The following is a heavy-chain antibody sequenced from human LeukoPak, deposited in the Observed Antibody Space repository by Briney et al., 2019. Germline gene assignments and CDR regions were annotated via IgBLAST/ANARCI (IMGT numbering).Heavy chain of an antibody. CDR3: ATSREVAASHAFDI. Sequence: GESLKISCKSSGYRFTNYWIGWVRQMPGKGLEWMGMLYPGDSGARFSPSFQGRVTMSVDRSINTAYLQWSSLRASDTAMYYCATSREVAASHAFDIWGQGTVVTVSS. D-gene: IGHD6-19*01. CDR1: GYRFTNYW. J-gene: IGHJ3*02. CDR2: LYPGDSGA. V-gene: IGHV5-51*01.